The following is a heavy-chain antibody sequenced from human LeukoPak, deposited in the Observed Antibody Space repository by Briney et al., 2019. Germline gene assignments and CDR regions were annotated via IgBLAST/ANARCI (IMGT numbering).Heavy chain of an antibody. CDR2: LYTTGTT. CDR3: ARSPWRARGPINTYYFDY. D-gene: IGHD3-3*01. V-gene: IGHV4-4*07. J-gene: IGHJ4*02. CDR1: GGSISSHD. Sequence: SSETLSLTCTVSGGSISSHDWSWIRQPAGKGLEWIGRLYTTGTTDYNPSLKSRVTISVDTSKNQFSLKLSSVTAADTAVYYCARSPWRARGPINTYYFDYWGQGTLVTVSS.